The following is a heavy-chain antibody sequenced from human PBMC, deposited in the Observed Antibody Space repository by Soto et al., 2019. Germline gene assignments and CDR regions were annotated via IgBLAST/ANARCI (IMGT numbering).Heavy chain of an antibody. J-gene: IGHJ4*02. Sequence: QVQLVQSGAEVKKPGSSVKVSCRTSGGTFSNYAISWVRQAPGQGLEWMGGIVPIFGTATYAQKFQGRVTITADESTSTAYMELSSLRSDDTAVYYCASPTGKLYYCGQGTLVTVSS. D-gene: IGHD2-8*02. V-gene: IGHV1-69*01. CDR2: IVPIFGTA. CDR3: ASPTGKLYY. CDR1: GGTFSNYA.